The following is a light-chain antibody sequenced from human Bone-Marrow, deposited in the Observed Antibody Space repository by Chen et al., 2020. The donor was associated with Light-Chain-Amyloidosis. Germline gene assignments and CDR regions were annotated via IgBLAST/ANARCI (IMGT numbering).Light chain of an antibody. CDR2: VAS. CDR3: QQHYNIPRT. CDR1: LSISTY. V-gene: IGKV1-39*01. J-gene: IGKJ4*01. Sequence: DIQMTQSPYSLSASVGDRVTITCRASLSISTYLNWYQQKPGKVPKLLIYVASTLQSGVPSRFSGSGSGTDFTLTISSLQPEDFATYYCQQHYNIPRTFGGGTKVEIK.